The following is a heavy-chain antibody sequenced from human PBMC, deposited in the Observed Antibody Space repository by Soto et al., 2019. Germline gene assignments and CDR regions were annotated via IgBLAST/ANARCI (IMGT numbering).Heavy chain of an antibody. CDR3: ATLSPGRSPLYTLVY. CDR2: IFYSGST. D-gene: IGHD2-2*02. Sequence: SETLSLTCSVSGVSITNSRFFWGWIRQPPGKGLEWIGNIFYSGSTYYNPSLKSRLAISVDTSKNQLSLELGSVTAADTAVYFCATLSPGRSPLYTLVYWGQGNMVTVSS. V-gene: IGHV4-39*01. CDR1: GVSITNSRFF. J-gene: IGHJ4*02.